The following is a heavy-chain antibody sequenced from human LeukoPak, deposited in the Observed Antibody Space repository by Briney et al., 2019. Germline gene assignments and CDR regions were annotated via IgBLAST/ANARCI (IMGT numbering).Heavy chain of an antibody. CDR3: ARGVSGSYYTNYYYYMDV. D-gene: IGHD3-10*01. CDR1: GGSISNYY. V-gene: IGHV4-59*12. CDR2: IYYSGST. Sequence: SETLSLTCTVSGGSISNYYWSWIRQPPGKGLEWIGYIYYSGSTNYNPSLKSRVTISVDTSKNQFSLKLGSVTAADTAVYYCARGVSGSYYTNYYYYMDVWGKGTTVTVSS. J-gene: IGHJ6*03.